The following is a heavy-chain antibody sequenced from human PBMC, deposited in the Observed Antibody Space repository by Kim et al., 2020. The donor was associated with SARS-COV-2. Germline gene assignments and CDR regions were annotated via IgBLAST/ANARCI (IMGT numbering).Heavy chain of an antibody. D-gene: IGHD1-26*01. Sequence: GGSLRLSCAASGFTFSSYAMHWVRQAPGKGLEWVAVISYDGSNKYYADSVKGRFTISRDNSKNTLYLQMNSLRAEDTAVYYCARVDSGSYWGAFDIWGQG. V-gene: IGHV3-30-3*01. CDR2: ISYDGSNK. CDR3: ARVDSGSYWGAFDI. CDR1: GFTFSSYA. J-gene: IGHJ3*02.